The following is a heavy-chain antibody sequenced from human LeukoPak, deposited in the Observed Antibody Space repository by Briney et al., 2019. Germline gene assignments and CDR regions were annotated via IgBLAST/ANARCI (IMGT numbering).Heavy chain of an antibody. CDR2: MNPNSGNT. CDR3: ARNPGRVGYTTFDP. D-gene: IGHD2-15*01. J-gene: IGHJ5*02. CDR1: GYTFTSYD. V-gene: IGHV1-8*01. Sequence: ASVKVSCKASGYTFTSYDINWVRQATGQGLEWMGWMNPNSGNTGYAQKFQGRVTMTRNTSISTAYMELSSLRSEDTAVYYCARNPGRVGYTTFDPWGQGTLVTVSS.